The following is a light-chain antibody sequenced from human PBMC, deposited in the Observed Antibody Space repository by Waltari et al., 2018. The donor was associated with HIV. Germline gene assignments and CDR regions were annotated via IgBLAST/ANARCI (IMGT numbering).Light chain of an antibody. V-gene: IGLV1-47*01. CDR3: ASWDDSLSGRV. CDR2: RNN. CDR1: SPNIGSNY. J-gene: IGLJ3*02. Sequence: QSVLTQPPSASGTPGQRVTLSCSGSSPNIGSNYVYWYQQLPGTTPKLLIYRNNQRPSGVPDRFSGSKSGTSASLAISGLRSEDEADYYCASWDDSLSGRVFGGGTKLTVL.